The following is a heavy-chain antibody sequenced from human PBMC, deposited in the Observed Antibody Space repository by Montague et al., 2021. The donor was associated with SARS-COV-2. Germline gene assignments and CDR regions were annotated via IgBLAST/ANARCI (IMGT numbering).Heavy chain of an antibody. J-gene: IGHJ6*02. Sequence: SLRFSCAASGFTFSSYAMHWVRQAPGKGLEWVAVISYDGSNKYYADSVKGRFTISRDNSKNTLYLQMNSLRAEDTAVYYCARVIVVGYYGMDVWGQGTTVTVS. V-gene: IGHV3-30-3*01. CDR1: GFTFSSYA. CDR3: ARVIVVGYYGMDV. D-gene: IGHD3-22*01. CDR2: ISYDGSNK.